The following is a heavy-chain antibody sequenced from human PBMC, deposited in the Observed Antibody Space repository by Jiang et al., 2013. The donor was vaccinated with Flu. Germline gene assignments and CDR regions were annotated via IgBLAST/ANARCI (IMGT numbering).Heavy chain of an antibody. V-gene: IGHV1-69*04. CDR3: ARAFDDYGTEYFQH. Sequence: EVKKPGSSVKVSCRASGGTFSTNPITWVRQAPGQGLEWMGRIVPILDVTSYAQIFRGRVSITADKATSAAYMELSSLRSEDTAVYYCARAFDDYGTEYFQHWGQGTLVTVSS. CDR2: IVPILDVT. CDR1: GGTFSTNP. D-gene: IGHD4-17*01. J-gene: IGHJ1*01.